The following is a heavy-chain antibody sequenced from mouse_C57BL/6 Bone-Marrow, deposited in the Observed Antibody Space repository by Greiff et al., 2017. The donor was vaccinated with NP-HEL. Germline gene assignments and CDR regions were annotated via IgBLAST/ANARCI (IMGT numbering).Heavy chain of an antibody. CDR1: GYTFTDYY. D-gene: IGHD3-2*02. J-gene: IGHJ4*01. Sequence: EVQLQQSGPELVKPGASVKISCKASGYTFTDYYMNWVKQSHGKSLEWIGDINPNNGGTSYNQKFKGKATLTVDKSSSTAYMELRSLTSEDSAVYYCARWLRLPDYYAMDYWGQGTSVTVSS. V-gene: IGHV1-26*01. CDR3: ARWLRLPDYYAMDY. CDR2: INPNNGGT.